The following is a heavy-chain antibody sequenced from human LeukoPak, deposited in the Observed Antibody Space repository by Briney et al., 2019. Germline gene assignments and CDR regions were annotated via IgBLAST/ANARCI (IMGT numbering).Heavy chain of an antibody. D-gene: IGHD3-16*01. J-gene: IGHJ3*02. Sequence: GGSLRLSCAASGFTFSSYWMSWVRQAPGKGLEWVANIKQDGSEKYYVDSVKGRFTISRDNSKNTLYLQMNSLRAEDTAVYYCANWAYNDAFDIWGQGTMVTVSS. V-gene: IGHV3-7*03. CDR2: IKQDGSEK. CDR1: GFTFSSYW. CDR3: ANWAYNDAFDI.